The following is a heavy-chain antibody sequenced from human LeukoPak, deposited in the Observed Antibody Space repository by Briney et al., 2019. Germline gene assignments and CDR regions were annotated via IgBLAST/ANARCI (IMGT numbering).Heavy chain of an antibody. CDR1: GFTFSSYA. D-gene: IGHD3-22*01. V-gene: IGHV3-30-3*01. CDR3: ARDPYRTMIVVVITGWFDP. J-gene: IGHJ5*02. Sequence: PGGSLRLSCAASGFTFSSYAMHWVRQAPGKGLEWVAVISYDGSNKYYADSVKGRFTISRDNSKNTLYLQMNSLRAEDTAVYYCARDPYRTMIVVVITGWFDPWGQGTLVTVSS. CDR2: ISYDGSNK.